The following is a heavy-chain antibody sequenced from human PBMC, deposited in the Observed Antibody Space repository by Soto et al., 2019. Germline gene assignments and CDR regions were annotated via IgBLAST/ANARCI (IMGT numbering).Heavy chain of an antibody. CDR3: AREGDDCGDYKRAFDI. J-gene: IGHJ3*02. D-gene: IGHD4-17*01. Sequence: EVQLVESGGGLVKPGGSLRLSCAASGFTFRSYSMNWVRQAPGKGLEWVSSISTTSSYIYYGDSVEGRFTISRDNAKKSWFLQRNSLRAADTVIYYCAREGDDCGDYKRAFDIWGQGTTVTFSS. CDR2: ISTTSSYI. V-gene: IGHV3-21*01. CDR1: GFTFRSYS.